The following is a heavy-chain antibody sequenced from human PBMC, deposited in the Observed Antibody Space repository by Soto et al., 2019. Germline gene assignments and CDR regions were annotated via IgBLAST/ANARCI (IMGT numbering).Heavy chain of an antibody. CDR1: GGSISSGGYY. CDR3: ARDFHQGFDP. J-gene: IGHJ5*02. V-gene: IGHV4-31*03. Sequence: PSETLSLTCTVSGGSISSGGYYWSWIRQHPGKGLEWIGYIYYSGSTYYNPSLKSRVTISVDTSKNQFSLKLSSVTAADTAVYYCARDFHQGFDPWGQGTLVTVSS. CDR2: IYYSGST.